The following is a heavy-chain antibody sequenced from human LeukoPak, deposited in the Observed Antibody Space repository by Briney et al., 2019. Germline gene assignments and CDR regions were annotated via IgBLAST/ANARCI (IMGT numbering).Heavy chain of an antibody. J-gene: IGHJ4*02. D-gene: IGHD1-26*01. CDR1: GFTFSSYA. V-gene: IGHV3-30*04. Sequence: PGRSLRLSCAASGFTFSSYAMHWVRQAPGKGLEWVAVISYDGSNKYYADSVKGRFTISRDNSKNTLYLQMNSLRAEDTAVYYCARTWEEYYFDYWGQGTLVTVSS. CDR3: ARTWEEYYFDY. CDR2: ISYDGSNK.